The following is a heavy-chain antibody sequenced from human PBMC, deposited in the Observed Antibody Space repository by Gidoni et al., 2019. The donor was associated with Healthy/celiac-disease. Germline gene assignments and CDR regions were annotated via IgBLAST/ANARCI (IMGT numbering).Heavy chain of an antibody. Sequence: EVQLLESGGGWVQPGGSLRLSCAASGFTFSSYAMSWVRQAPGKGLEWVSAISGSGGSTYYAHSVKGWFTSSRYISKNSRYLQMNSRRAEDTAVYYCAKRIAVAVNWYFDLWGRGTLVTVSS. J-gene: IGHJ2*01. CDR2: ISGSGGST. CDR1: GFTFSSYA. D-gene: IGHD6-19*01. CDR3: AKRIAVAVNWYFDL. V-gene: IGHV3-23*01.